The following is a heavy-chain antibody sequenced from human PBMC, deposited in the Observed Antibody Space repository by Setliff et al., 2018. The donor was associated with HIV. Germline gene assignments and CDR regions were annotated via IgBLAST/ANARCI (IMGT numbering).Heavy chain of an antibody. V-gene: IGHV3-7*03. J-gene: IGHJ4*02. CDR1: GFTFSSHW. Sequence: GGSLRLSCAASGFTFSSHWMSWVRQAPGKGLEWVADIKQDESEEWYADSVKGRFTISRDNTKNSLYLQINSLSAEDTAVYYCAREAYRLPWIDNWGQGTLVTVSS. D-gene: IGHD1-1*01. CDR2: IKQDESEE. CDR3: AREAYRLPWIDN.